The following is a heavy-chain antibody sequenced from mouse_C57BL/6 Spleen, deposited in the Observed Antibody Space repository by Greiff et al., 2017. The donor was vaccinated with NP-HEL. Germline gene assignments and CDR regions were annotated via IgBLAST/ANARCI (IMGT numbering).Heavy chain of an antibody. V-gene: IGHV1-81*01. CDR2: IYPRSGNT. J-gene: IGHJ4*01. D-gene: IGHD3-2*02. CDR3: ARGAQATGYAMDC. Sequence: VQLQQSGAELVRPGASVKLSCKASGYTFTSYGISWVKQRTGQGLEWIGEIYPRSGNTYYNEKFKGKATLTADKSSSTAYMELRSLTSEDSAVYYCARGAQATGYAMDCWGQGTSVTVSS. CDR1: GYTFTSYG.